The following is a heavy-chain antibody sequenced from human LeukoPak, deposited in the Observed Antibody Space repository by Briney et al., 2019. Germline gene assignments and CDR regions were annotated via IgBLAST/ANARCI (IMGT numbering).Heavy chain of an antibody. CDR1: GGSISSYY. CDR3: ARGVYLGNGYYFDY. V-gene: IGHV4-4*07. CDR2: IYTSGST. J-gene: IGHJ4*02. Sequence: SETLSLTCTVSGGSISSYYWNWIRQPAGKGLEWIGHIYTSGSTNYNSSLKSRVTMSVDTSKNQFSVKLSSVIAADTAMYYCARGVYLGNGYYFDYWGQGTLVTVSS. D-gene: IGHD2-8*01.